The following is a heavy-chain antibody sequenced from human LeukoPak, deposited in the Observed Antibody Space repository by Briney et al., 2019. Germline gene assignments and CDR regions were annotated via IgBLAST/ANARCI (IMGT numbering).Heavy chain of an antibody. D-gene: IGHD2-15*01. CDR1: GFTFSSYA. CDR3: AKQDFGYYYYYYMDV. Sequence: PGRSLRLSCAASGFTFSSYAISWDRQAPGKGLEWVSAISGSGGSTYYTDSGTDSLTISTHNSKNTLYLQMNSLRAEDTAVYYCAKQDFGYYYYYYMDVWGKGTTVTVSS. CDR2: ISGSGGST. V-gene: IGHV3-23*01. J-gene: IGHJ6*03.